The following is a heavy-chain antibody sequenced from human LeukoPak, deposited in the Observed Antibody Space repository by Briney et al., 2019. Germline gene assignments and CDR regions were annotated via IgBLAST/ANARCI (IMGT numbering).Heavy chain of an antibody. J-gene: IGHJ6*02. CDR2: IDNTGSI. CDR1: GGFIRSNY. Sequence: PSETLSLTCTVSGGFIRSNYWNRIRQPPGKGLEYIRYIDNTGSINYNPSLGSRVTISIDRSKKQFSLKLRSVTAADTAVYYCASITPGRTTTVGWNYYSYGMVVWGQGTTVTVSS. V-gene: IGHV4-59*08. CDR3: ASITPGRTTTVGWNYYSYGMVV. D-gene: IGHD1-1*01.